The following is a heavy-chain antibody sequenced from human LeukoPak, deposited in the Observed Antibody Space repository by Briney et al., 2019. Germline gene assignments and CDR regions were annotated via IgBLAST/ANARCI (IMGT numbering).Heavy chain of an antibody. CDR3: ARDLLGYCSGGSCYRVSSSDY. V-gene: IGHV3-20*04. Sequence: PGGSLRLSCAASGFTFDDYGMSWVRQAPGKGLEWVSGINWNGGSTGYADSVKGRFTISRDNAKNPLYLQMNSLRAEDTALYYCARDLLGYCSGGSCYRVSSSDYRGQGTLVTVSS. CDR2: INWNGGST. CDR1: GFTFDDYG. J-gene: IGHJ4*02. D-gene: IGHD2-15*01.